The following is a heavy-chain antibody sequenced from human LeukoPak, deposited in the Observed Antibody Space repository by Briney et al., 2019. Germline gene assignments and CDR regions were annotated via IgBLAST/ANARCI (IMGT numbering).Heavy chain of an antibody. J-gene: IGHJ4*02. CDR1: GFTFSTYA. V-gene: IGHV3-23*01. Sequence: AGGSLRLSCAASGFTFSTYAMSWVRQAPGKGLEWVSAVRGSGSDTYYASSVKGRFTISRDNTKNPLYLQMNSLRAEDTAIYYCAKTSRGNSGYDSPFDYWGQGTLVTVSS. D-gene: IGHD5-12*01. CDR2: VRGSGSDT. CDR3: AKTSRGNSGYDSPFDY.